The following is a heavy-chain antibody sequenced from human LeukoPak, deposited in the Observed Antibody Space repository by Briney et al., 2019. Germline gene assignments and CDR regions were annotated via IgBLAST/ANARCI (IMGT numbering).Heavy chain of an antibody. V-gene: IGHV1-46*01. CDR2: INPSGGST. Sequence: ASVKVSCKASGYTFTSYYMHWVRQAPGQGLEWMGIINPSGGSTSYAQKFQGRVTMTRDTSTSTVYMELSSLRSEDTAVYYCASASIADNWFGPWGQGTLVTVSS. CDR3: ASASIADNWFGP. CDR1: GYTFTSYY. D-gene: IGHD6-6*01. J-gene: IGHJ5*02.